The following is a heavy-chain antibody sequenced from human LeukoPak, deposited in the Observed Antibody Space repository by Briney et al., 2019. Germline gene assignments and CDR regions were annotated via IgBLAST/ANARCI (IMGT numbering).Heavy chain of an antibody. V-gene: IGHV1-2*02. J-gene: IGHJ4*02. D-gene: IGHD2-21*02. Sequence: ASVKVSCKASVYTFTGYYMHWVRQAPGQGLEWMGWINPNSGGANYAQKFQGRVTMTRDTSISTAYMELSRLRSDDTAVYYCARARGHIVVVTDPFDYWGQGTLVTVSS. CDR3: ARARGHIVVVTDPFDY. CDR2: INPNSGGA. CDR1: VYTFTGYY.